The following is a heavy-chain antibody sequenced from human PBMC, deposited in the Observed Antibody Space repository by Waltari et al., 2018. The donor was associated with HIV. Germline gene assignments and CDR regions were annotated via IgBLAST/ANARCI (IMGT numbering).Heavy chain of an antibody. Sequence: QVQLVQSGAEVKKPGASVKVSCKASGYTFTGYYMHWVRQAPGQGLEWMGWINPTSGGTNYAQKFQGWVTMTRDTSISTAYMELSRLRSDDTAVYYCAREIGDGDYRRFDYWGQGTLVTVSS. CDR2: INPTSGGT. CDR3: AREIGDGDYRRFDY. J-gene: IGHJ4*02. V-gene: IGHV1-2*04. CDR1: GYTFTGYY. D-gene: IGHD4-17*01.